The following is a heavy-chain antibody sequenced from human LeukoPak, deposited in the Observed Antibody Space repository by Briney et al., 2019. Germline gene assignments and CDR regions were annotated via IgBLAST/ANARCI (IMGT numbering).Heavy chain of an antibody. CDR1: GYTFTSYA. Sequence: GASVKVSCKASGYTFTSYAMHWVRQAPGQRLEWMGWINAGNGNTKYPQKFQGRVTITRDTSASTAYMELSSLRSEDTAVYYCARVTLWSGYYSFDPWGQGTLVTVSS. CDR3: ARVTLWSGYYSFDP. V-gene: IGHV1-3*01. D-gene: IGHD3-3*01. J-gene: IGHJ5*02. CDR2: INAGNGNT.